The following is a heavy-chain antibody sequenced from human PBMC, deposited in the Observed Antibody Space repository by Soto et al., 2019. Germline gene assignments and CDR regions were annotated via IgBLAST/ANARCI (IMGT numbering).Heavy chain of an antibody. CDR3: ARDRDYSHTDADIDY. D-gene: IGHD3-16*01. V-gene: IGHV1-18*01. J-gene: IGHJ4*02. Sequence: QVQLMQSGAEVRPPGTSMRISCTTSGYNFNTYGIIWVRQAPGQGLEWMGWISGYNGYTKYAQNFEDRVTLSTDPSTSTAFLELRNLRSGDTALYFCARDRDYSHTDADIDYWGQGTLVTVSS. CDR2: ISGYNGYT. CDR1: GYNFNTYG.